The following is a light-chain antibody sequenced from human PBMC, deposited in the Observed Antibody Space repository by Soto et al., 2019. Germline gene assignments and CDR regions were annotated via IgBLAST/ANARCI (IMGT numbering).Light chain of an antibody. CDR2: GAS. V-gene: IGKV3-20*01. CDR3: QQYGSSPDT. Sequence: EIVLTQSPGNLSLSPAERATLSCMASQSVSSSYLAWYQQKPGQAPSLLIYGASSMATGIPDRFSGSGSGTDFTLTISRLEPADFAVYYCQQYGSSPDTFGQGTKLEIK. CDR1: QSVSSSY. J-gene: IGKJ2*01.